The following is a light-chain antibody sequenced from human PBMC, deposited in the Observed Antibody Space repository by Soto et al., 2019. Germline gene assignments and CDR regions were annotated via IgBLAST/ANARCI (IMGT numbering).Light chain of an antibody. V-gene: IGKV1-5*03. CDR3: QKFDESWT. CDR1: QSINQW. Sequence: DIQLTQSPSTLSASVGDRVTITCRASQSINQWLSWYQKKPGKAPKLLIYKVSTLENGVPSRFSGSGSGTEFTITISSLQPDDFATYYRQKFDESWTFGQGTKVEIK. CDR2: KVS. J-gene: IGKJ1*01.